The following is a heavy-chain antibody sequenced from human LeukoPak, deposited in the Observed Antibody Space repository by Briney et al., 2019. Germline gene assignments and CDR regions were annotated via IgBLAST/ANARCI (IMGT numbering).Heavy chain of an antibody. CDR2: ISWNSGVI. CDR3: AKDTGSGSYYNRAYHFDY. CDR1: GFTFDDYA. Sequence: PGRSLRLSCAASGFTFDDYAMHWVRQAPGKGLEWVSGISWNSGVIGYADSVKGRFTISRDNAKNSLYLQMNSLRAEDTALYYCAKDTGSGSYYNRAYHFDYWGQGTLVTVSS. D-gene: IGHD3-10*01. V-gene: IGHV3-9*01. J-gene: IGHJ4*02.